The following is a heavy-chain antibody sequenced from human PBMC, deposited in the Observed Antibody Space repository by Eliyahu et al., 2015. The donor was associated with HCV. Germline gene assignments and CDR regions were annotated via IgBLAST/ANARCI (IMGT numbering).Heavy chain of an antibody. CDR2: IYPGDSDT. D-gene: IGHD3-3*01. Sequence: EVQLVQSGAEVKKPGESLKISCKGSGYXFTSYWXGWVRQMPGKGLEWMGIIYPGDSDTRYSPSFQGQVTISADKSISTAYLQWSSLKASDTAMYYCARQSPGGIYDFWSGYSFDYWGQGTLVTVSS. J-gene: IGHJ4*02. CDR3: ARQSPGGIYDFWSGYSFDY. V-gene: IGHV5-51*01. CDR1: GYXFTSYW.